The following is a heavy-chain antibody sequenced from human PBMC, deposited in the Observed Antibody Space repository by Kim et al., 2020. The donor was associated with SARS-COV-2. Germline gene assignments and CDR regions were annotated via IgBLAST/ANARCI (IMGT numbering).Heavy chain of an antibody. V-gene: IGHV4-34*01. CDR2: INHSGST. CDR1: GGSFSGYY. Sequence: SETLSLTFAVYGGSFSGYYWSWIRQPPGKGLEWIGEINHSGSTNYNPSLRSRVTISVDTSKNKFSLKLSSVTAADTAVYYCARAVWFGELLQYYYYGMDVWGQGTTVTVSS. J-gene: IGHJ6*02. CDR3: ARAVWFGELLQYYYYGMDV. D-gene: IGHD3-10*01.